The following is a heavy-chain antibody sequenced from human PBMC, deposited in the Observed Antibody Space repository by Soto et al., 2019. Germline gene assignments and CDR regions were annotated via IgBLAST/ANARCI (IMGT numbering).Heavy chain of an antibody. CDR1: GGSISSGGYY. CDR2: IYYSGST. D-gene: IGHD2-2*02. CDR3: ARVWVPYYTFDP. V-gene: IGHV4-31*03. J-gene: IGHJ5*02. Sequence: SETLSLTCTVSGGSISSGGYYWSWIRQHPGKGLEWIGYIYYSGSTYYNPSLKSRVTISVDTSKNQFSLKLSSVTAAVTAVYYCARVWVPYYTFDPWGQGTLVTVSS.